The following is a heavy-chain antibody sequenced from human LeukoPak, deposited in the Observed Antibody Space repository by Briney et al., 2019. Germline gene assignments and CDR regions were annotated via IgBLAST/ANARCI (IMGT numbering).Heavy chain of an antibody. CDR1: GGSLSGYY. J-gene: IGHJ4*02. V-gene: IGHV4-34*01. CDR2: INHSGNT. Sequence: PSETLTLTCAVYGGSLSGYYWSWIRQPPGKGLEWIGEINHSGNTNYNPSLKSRVTMSVDTSKNHFYLELISVTAADTAVYYCARQGSGSSYYYYTFPYWGQGTLVTVSP. CDR3: ARQGSGSSYYYYTFPY. D-gene: IGHD1-26*01.